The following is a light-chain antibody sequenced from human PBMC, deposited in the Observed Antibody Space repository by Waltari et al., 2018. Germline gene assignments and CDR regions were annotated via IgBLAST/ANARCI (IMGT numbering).Light chain of an antibody. V-gene: IGLV1-47*01. J-gene: IGLJ1*01. CDR2: RHD. Sequence: QSVLTQPPSASGTPGQRGTISCSGSSSNHGNHYLYLYQQSLGAAPKLLIYRHDQRPSGVPDRFSGSKSGTSASLAISGLRSEDEAAYYCAAWDDSLTAYVFGSGTKVTVL. CDR1: SSNHGNHY. CDR3: AAWDDSLTAYV.